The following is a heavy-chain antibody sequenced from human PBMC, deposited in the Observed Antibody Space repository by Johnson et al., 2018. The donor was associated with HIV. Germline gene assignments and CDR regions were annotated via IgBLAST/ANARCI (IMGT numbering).Heavy chain of an antibody. D-gene: IGHD6-6*01. V-gene: IGHV3-30*04. Sequence: QVQLVESGGGVVQTGGSRRLSCAASGFTFRTYAMHWVRQAPGKGLEWVAVISSDGTNKYYADSVKVRFTISRDNSKNTLYLQMNSLRAEDTAVYYCAKGGSSGFGSFAFDIWGQGTMVTVSS. CDR3: AKGGSSGFGSFAFDI. J-gene: IGHJ3*02. CDR1: GFTFRTYA. CDR2: ISSDGTNK.